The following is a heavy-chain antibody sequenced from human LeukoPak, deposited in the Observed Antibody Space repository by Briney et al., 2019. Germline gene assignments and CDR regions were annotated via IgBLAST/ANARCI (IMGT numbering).Heavy chain of an antibody. CDR2: LGWNSARI. V-gene: IGHV3-9*01. Sequence: GRCLRLSCAASGFTFADYAMHWVRQAPGKGLEWVSGLGWNSARIGYADSVKGRFTISRDNAKNSLYLQMNSLSAEDTALYYCAAQPSRYCTSTSCFAAYYFDYWGQGTLVTVSP. D-gene: IGHD2-2*01. J-gene: IGHJ4*02. CDR1: GFTFADYA. CDR3: AAQPSRYCTSTSCFAAYYFDY.